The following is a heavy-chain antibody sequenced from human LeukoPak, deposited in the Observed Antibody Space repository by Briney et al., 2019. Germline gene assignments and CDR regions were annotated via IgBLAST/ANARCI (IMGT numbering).Heavy chain of an antibody. CDR3: EKDIGSDEPALEF. Sequence: GRSLRPSCAASGFTFSSYGMHWVRQAPGKGLEWVAVISYDGSNKYYADSVKGRFTISRDNSKNTLYLQMNSLRAEDTAVYYCEKDIGSDEPALEFWGQGTLVIVS. J-gene: IGHJ4*02. V-gene: IGHV3-30*18. CDR1: GFTFSSYG. D-gene: IGHD3-16*02. CDR2: ISYDGSNK.